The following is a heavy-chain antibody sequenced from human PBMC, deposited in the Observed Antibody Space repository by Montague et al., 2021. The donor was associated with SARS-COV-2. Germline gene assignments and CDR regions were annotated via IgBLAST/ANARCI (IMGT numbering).Heavy chain of an antibody. J-gene: IGHJ5*02. D-gene: IGHD6-13*01. CDR1: GGSISGYY. CDR3: ATHRQHHNH. CDR2: IFYNGDT. V-gene: IGHV4-59*08. Sequence: SETLSLTCTVSGGSISGYYWTWIRQPPGKGLEWIEYIFYNGDTNYNPSLKSRVSISVDTSKNQFSLKLIAVTAADTAVYFCATHRQHHNHWGQGAMVAVSS.